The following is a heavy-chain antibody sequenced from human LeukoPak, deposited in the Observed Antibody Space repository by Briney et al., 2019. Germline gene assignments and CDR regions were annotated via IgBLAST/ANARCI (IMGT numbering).Heavy chain of an antibody. J-gene: IGHJ3*02. CDR3: ARRSKSYSSGWYDAFDM. CDR2: IYPDDSDT. CDR1: GYTFTNYW. V-gene: IGHV5-51*01. Sequence: ESLKISCKPSGYTFTNYWIGWVRQMPGKGLEWMGIIYPDDSDTRNSPSFQGQVTISADKSISTAYLQWSSLKASDTAMYYCARRSKSYSSGWYDAFDMWGQGTMVTVSS. D-gene: IGHD6-19*01.